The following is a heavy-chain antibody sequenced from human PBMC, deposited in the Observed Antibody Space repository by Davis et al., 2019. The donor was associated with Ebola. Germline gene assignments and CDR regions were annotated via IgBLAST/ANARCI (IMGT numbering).Heavy chain of an antibody. CDR3: ATSSQTVHPDY. CDR1: GDTFISDY. D-gene: IGHD4-17*01. J-gene: IGHJ4*02. V-gene: IGHV1-46*01. Sequence: AASVKVSCKAFGDTFISDYMNWVRQAPGQGLEWMGIINPSGGTTSYAQKFQGRVTMTRDTSTSTVYMELSSLKSEDTAVYYCATSSQTVHPDYWGQGTLVTVSS. CDR2: INPSGGTT.